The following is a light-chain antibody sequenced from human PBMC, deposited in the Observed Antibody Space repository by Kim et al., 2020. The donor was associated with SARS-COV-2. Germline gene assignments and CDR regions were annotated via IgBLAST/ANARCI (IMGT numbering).Light chain of an antibody. CDR2: DAS. Sequence: PGERATLSCRTSQSVSTYLAWYQHKPGQSPRLLIHDASSRATGIPARFSGSGSGTDFTLTIDSLQPEDCAVYYCQQRSNWPEGLTFGGGTKV. CDR1: QSVSTY. V-gene: IGKV3-11*01. CDR3: QQRSNWPEGLT. J-gene: IGKJ4*01.